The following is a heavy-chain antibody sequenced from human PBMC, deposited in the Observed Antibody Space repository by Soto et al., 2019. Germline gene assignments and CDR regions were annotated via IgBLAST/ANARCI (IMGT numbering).Heavy chain of an antibody. D-gene: IGHD3-10*01. CDR2: TYYRSKWYN. J-gene: IGHJ3*02. CDR1: RGNVSSNSGA. CDR3: ARVPVLLWFGDAFDI. V-gene: IGHV6-1*01. Sequence: SQTLSPTLAISRGNVSSNSGALKLKRQSPSRGLEWLGRTYYRSKWYNDYAVSVKSRITINPDTSKNQFSLQLNSVTPEDTAVYYCARVPVLLWFGDAFDIWGQGTMVTVSS.